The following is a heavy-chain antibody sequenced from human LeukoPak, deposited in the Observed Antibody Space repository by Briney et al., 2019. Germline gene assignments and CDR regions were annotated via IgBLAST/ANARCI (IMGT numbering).Heavy chain of an antibody. J-gene: IGHJ6*02. Sequence: SVKVSCKASGGTFSSYAISWVRQAPGQGLEWMGRIIPILGIANYAQKFQGRVTITADKSTSTAYMELSSLRSEDTAVYYCARDGGSGSYYYYGMDVWGQGTTVTVSS. CDR2: IIPILGIA. CDR3: ARDGGSGSYYYYGMDV. D-gene: IGHD3-10*01. CDR1: GGTFSSYA. V-gene: IGHV1-69*04.